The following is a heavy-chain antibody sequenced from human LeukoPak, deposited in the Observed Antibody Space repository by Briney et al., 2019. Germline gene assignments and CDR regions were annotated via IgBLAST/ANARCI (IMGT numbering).Heavy chain of an antibody. CDR2: ISSSGSTI. CDR3: ARAVGGDYRYDFYYHYYYGMDV. CDR1: GFTFSSYE. J-gene: IGHJ6*02. D-gene: IGHD4-17*01. V-gene: IGHV3-48*03. Sequence: GGSLRLSCAASGFTFSSYEMNWVRQAPGKGLEWVSYISSSGSTIYYADSVKGRFTISRDNAKNSLYLQMNSLRAEDTAVYYCARAVGGDYRYDFYYHYYYGMDVWGQGTAVTVSS.